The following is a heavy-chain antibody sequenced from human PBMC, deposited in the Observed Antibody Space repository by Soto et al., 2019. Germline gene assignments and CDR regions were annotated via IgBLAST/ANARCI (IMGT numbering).Heavy chain of an antibody. CDR2: INPNSGGT. V-gene: IGHV1-2*04. CDR1: GYTFTGYY. CDR3: ARSHYDFWSGYPPHYYYYYGLDF. D-gene: IGHD3-3*01. Sequence: ASVKVSCKASGYTFTGYYMHWVREAPGQGLEWMGWINPNSGGTNYAQKFQGWVTMTRDTSISTAYMELSRLRSDDTAVYYCARSHYDFWSGYPPHYYYYYGLDFWGQGTPVTVSS. J-gene: IGHJ6*02.